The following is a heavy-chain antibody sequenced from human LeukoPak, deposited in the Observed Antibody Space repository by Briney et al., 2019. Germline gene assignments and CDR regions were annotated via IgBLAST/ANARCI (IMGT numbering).Heavy chain of an antibody. Sequence: GGSLRLSCAPSGFTFSSYWMSWVRQGPGKGLEGSANIKKDGTEKYSVDSVKGRFTISRDNAKNSLYLQMNSLRAEDTAVYYCARDRGTEPFTYYDFWSGYEMDVWGKGTTVTVSS. D-gene: IGHD3-3*01. CDR3: ARDRGTEPFTYYDFWSGYEMDV. J-gene: IGHJ6*03. V-gene: IGHV3-7*01. CDR2: IKKDGTEK. CDR1: GFTFSSYW.